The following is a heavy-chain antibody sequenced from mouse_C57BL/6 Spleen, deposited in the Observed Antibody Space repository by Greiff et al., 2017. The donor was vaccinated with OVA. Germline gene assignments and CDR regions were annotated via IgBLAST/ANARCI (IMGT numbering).Heavy chain of an antibody. V-gene: IGHV5-16*01. CDR2: INYDGSST. CDR1: GFTFSDYY. J-gene: IGHJ2*01. CDR3: ARFYDYDDYFDY. D-gene: IGHD2-4*01. Sequence: EVQVVESEGGLVQPGSSMKLSCTASGFTFSDYYMAWVRQVPEKGLEWVANINYDGSSTYYLDSLKSRFIISRDNAKNILYLQMSSLKSEDTATYYCARFYDYDDYFDYWGQGTTLTVSS.